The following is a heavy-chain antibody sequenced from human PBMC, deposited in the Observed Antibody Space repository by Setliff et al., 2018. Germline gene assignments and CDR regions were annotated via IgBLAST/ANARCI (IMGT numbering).Heavy chain of an antibody. CDR1: GGSISSHY. CDR3: ARTMYSSSWYGAFDI. Sequence: KPSETLSLTCTVSGGSISSHYWSWVRQPPGKGLEWIGYIYYSGSPNYNPSLKSRVTISVDPSKNQFSLKLSSVIAADTAVYYCARTMYSSSWYGAFDIWGQGTMVTVS. J-gene: IGHJ3*02. D-gene: IGHD6-13*01. CDR2: IYYSGSP. V-gene: IGHV4-59*08.